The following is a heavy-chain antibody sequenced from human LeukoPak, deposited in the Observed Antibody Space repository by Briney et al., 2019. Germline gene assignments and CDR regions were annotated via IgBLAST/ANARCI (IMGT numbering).Heavy chain of an antibody. V-gene: IGHV1-18*04. CDR1: GYTFTGYY. Sequence: GASVKVSCKASGYTFTGYYMHWVRQAPGQGLEWMGWISAYNGNTNYAQKLQGRVTMTTDTSTSTAYMELRSLRSDDTAVYYCARDMTVRGVIIVGYWGQGTLVTVSS. CDR2: ISAYNGNT. D-gene: IGHD3-10*01. J-gene: IGHJ4*02. CDR3: ARDMTVRGVIIVGY.